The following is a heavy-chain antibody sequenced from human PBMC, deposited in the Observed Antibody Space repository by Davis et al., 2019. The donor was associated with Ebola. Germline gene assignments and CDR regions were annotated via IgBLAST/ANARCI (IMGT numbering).Heavy chain of an antibody. CDR1: GFTFVDYA. D-gene: IGHD2-2*01. Sequence: GESLKISCAASGFTFVDYAFSWVRQAPGKGLEWVSAITGDGAGTYYADSVKGRFTISRDNSKNTVYLQMNSLRAEDAAIYYCAKEMPVSFGMDVWGQGTTVTVSS. V-gene: IGHV3-23*01. CDR3: AKEMPVSFGMDV. CDR2: ITGDGAGT. J-gene: IGHJ6*02.